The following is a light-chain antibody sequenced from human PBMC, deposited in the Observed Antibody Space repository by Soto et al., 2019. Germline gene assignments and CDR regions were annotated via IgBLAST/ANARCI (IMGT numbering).Light chain of an antibody. CDR3: SSYTRSSPWV. J-gene: IGLJ1*01. Sequence: QSALTQPASVSGSPGQSITISCTGTSSDVGGYRYVSWYQQHPGKAPKLIIYEVSNRPSGVSNRFSGSKSGNTASLTISGLQAEDEADYYCSSYTRSSPWVFGTGTQVTVL. CDR2: EVS. CDR1: SSDVGGYRY. V-gene: IGLV2-14*01.